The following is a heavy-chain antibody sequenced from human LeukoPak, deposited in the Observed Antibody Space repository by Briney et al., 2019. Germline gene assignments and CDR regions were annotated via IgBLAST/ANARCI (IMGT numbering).Heavy chain of an antibody. CDR1: GFIFKLFA. CDR2: IWYEGSNQ. Sequence: GGSLRLSCVGSGFIFKLFAGGRVRQAPGKGRGGGAVIWYEGSNQFYTDSVKGRFTISRDNSKNTLYLQMNGLRAEDTAVYYCARELNQAEFTVTDPYYFDYWGQGALVTVSS. D-gene: IGHD4-17*01. V-gene: IGHV3-33*08. J-gene: IGHJ4*02. CDR3: ARELNQAEFTVTDPYYFDY.